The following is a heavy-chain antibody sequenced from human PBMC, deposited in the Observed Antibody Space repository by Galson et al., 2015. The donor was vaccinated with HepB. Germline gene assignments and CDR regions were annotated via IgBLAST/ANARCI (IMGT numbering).Heavy chain of an antibody. CDR1: GFTFSSYG. J-gene: IGHJ4*02. D-gene: IGHD2-2*01. V-gene: IGHV3-33*01. Sequence: SLRLSCAASGFTFSSYGMLWVRQAPGKGLEWVAVIWYDGSNKYYADSVKGRFTISRDNSKNTLYLQMNSLRAEDTAVYYCARGLGYCSSTSCLYYFDYWGQGTLVTVSS. CDR3: ARGLGYCSSTSCLYYFDY. CDR2: IWYDGSNK.